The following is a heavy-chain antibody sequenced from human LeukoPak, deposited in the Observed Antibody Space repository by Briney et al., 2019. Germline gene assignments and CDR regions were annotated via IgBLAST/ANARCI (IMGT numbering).Heavy chain of an antibody. CDR2: INHSGST. V-gene: IGHV4-34*01. Sequence: SETLSLTCAVYGGSFSGYYWSWIRQPPGKGLEWIGEINHSGSTNYNPSLKSRVTISVDTSKNQFSLKLSSVTAADTAVYYCARGTLEQWLVPRYYYYMDVWGKGTTVTVSS. D-gene: IGHD6-19*01. CDR3: ARGTLEQWLVPRYYYYMDV. J-gene: IGHJ6*03. CDR1: GGSFSGYY.